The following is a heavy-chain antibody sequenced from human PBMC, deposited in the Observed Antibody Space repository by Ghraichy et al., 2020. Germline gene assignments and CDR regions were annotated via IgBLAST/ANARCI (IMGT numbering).Heavy chain of an antibody. J-gene: IGHJ6*02. CDR3: ARDSPLAARPGGMDV. CDR1: GGSISSYY. Sequence: SQTLSLTCTVSGGSISSYYWNWIRQPPGKGLEWIGYIYYSATTNYNPSLKSRVTISADTSKNQLSLNLSAVTAADTAVYYCARDSPLAARPGGMDVWGQGTMVTVSS. CDR2: IYYSATT. V-gene: IGHV4-59*01. D-gene: IGHD6-6*01.